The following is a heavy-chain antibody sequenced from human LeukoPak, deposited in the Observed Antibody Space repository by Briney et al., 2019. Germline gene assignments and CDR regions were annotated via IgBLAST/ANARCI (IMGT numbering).Heavy chain of an antibody. CDR3: ARHRGDSSSWYIAAY. CDR2: SHYSGST. CDR1: GVSVSSSSYY. J-gene: IGHJ4*02. V-gene: IGHV4-39*01. D-gene: IGHD6-13*01. Sequence: KSSETLSLTCAVSGVSVSSSSYYWGWIRQPPGEGLEWIGTSHYSGSTYDNPSLKSPVGISVDTSKNHFSLKLNSVTASDTSFYYCARHRGDSSSWYIAAYWGKGTLLTV.